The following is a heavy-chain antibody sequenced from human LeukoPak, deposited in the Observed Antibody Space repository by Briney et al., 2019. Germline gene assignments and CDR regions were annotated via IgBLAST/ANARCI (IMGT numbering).Heavy chain of an antibody. CDR1: GFTFDDYA. CDR2: ISWNSGSI. V-gene: IGHV3-9*03. Sequence: GGSLRFSCAASGFTFDDYAMHWVRHAPGKGLEGVSGISWNSGSIGYADSVKGRFTISRDTAKNSLYLQMNSQRAADMALYYCAKDSSRYSSDLGAFDIRGQGTMVTVSS. J-gene: IGHJ3*02. D-gene: IGHD6-25*01. CDR3: AKDSSRYSSDLGAFDI.